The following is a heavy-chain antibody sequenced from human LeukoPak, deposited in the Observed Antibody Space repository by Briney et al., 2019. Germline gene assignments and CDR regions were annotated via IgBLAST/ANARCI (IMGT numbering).Heavy chain of an antibody. CDR3: ARSPRYCSGGSCHYYFDY. CDR2: MNPNSGNT. CDR1: GYTFTSYD. J-gene: IGHJ4*02. V-gene: IGHV1-8*03. D-gene: IGHD2-15*01. Sequence: ASVKVSCKASGYTFTSYDINWVRQATGQGLERMGWMNPNSGNTGYAQKFQGRVTITRNTSISTAYMELSSLRSEDTAVYYCARSPRYCSGGSCHYYFDYWGQGTLVTVSS.